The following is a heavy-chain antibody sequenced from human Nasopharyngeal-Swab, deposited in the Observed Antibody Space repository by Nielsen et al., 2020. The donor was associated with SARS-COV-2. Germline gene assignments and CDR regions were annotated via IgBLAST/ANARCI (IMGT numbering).Heavy chain of an antibody. Sequence: SETLSLTCTVSGGSISPYYWNWVRQPPGKGLEWIGYVYYYGGSNYNPSLESRVTISLDTSKSQFSLKLTSVTAADTAVYYCARGLSGVVPAPILGLGPYYYFYYMDVWGKGTTVTVSS. CDR3: ARGLSGVVPAPILGLGPYYYFYYMDV. CDR1: GGSISPYY. CDR2: VYYYGGS. D-gene: IGHD2-2*01. V-gene: IGHV4-59*12. J-gene: IGHJ6*03.